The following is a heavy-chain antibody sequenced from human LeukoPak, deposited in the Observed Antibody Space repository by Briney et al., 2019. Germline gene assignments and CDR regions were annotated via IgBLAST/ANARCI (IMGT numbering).Heavy chain of an antibody. CDR2: IYYNGNT. CDR3: ARFYRYAYSDY. D-gene: IGHD5-18*01. Sequence: SETLSLTCAVSGGTMSSYYRSWIRQPPGKGLEWICDIYYNGNTNYNPPLKSRGSISVYTSKNQFSLKLSSVTAADTAVYYCARFYRYAYSDYWGQGSLVTVSS. V-gene: IGHV4-59*01. J-gene: IGHJ4*02. CDR1: GGTMSSYY.